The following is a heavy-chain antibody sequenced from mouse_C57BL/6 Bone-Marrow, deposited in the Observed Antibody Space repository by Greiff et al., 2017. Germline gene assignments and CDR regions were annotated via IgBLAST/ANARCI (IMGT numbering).Heavy chain of an antibody. V-gene: IGHV1-81*01. D-gene: IGHD2-5*01. CDR2: IYPRSGNT. J-gene: IGHJ1*03. Sequence: VQLQQSGAELARPGASVKLSCKASGYTFTSYGISWVKQRTGQGLEWIGEIYPRSGNTYYNEKFKGKATLTADKSSSTAYMELRSLTSEDSAVYVCARGGYSNWGYFDVWGTGTTVTVSS. CDR1: GYTFTSYG. CDR3: ARGGYSNWGYFDV.